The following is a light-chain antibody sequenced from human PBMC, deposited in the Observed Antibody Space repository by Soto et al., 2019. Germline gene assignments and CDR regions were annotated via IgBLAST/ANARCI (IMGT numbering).Light chain of an antibody. J-gene: IGLJ2*01. CDR3: SSYTSSSTLV. CDR1: SSDVGGYNY. CDR2: EVS. V-gene: IGLV2-14*01. Sequence: QSALTQPASVSGSPGQSITISCTGTSSDVGGYNYVSWCQQHPGKAPKLMIYEVSNRPSGVSNRFSGSKSGNTASLTISGLQAEDEADCYCSSYTSSSTLVFGGGTKLTVL.